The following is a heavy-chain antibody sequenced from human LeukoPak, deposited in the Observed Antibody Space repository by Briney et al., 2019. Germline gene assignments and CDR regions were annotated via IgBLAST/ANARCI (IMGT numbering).Heavy chain of an antibody. CDR1: GFTFSSYA. D-gene: IGHD4-11*01. J-gene: IGHJ6*02. CDR2: ISGSGGST. CDR3: AREKGYSNYSPWYYYGMDV. Sequence: PGGSLRLSCAASGFTFSSYAMSWVRQAPGKGLEWVSAISGSGGSTYYADSVKGRFTISRDNSKNTLYLQMNSLRAEDTAVYYCAREKGYSNYSPWYYYGMDVWGQGTTVTVSS. V-gene: IGHV3-23*01.